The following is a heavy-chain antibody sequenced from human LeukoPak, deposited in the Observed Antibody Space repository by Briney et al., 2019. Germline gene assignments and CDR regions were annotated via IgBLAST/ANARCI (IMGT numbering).Heavy chain of an antibody. CDR2: ISGSGGST. V-gene: IGHV3-23*01. D-gene: IGHD3-3*01. CDR1: GFTFSSYA. J-gene: IGHJ4*02. CDR3: AKAGFLEWLSRWGKRIDY. Sequence: GGSLRLSCAASGFTFSSYAMSWVRQAPGKGLEWVSAISGSGGSTYYADSVKGRFTISRDNSKNTLYLQMNSLRAEDTAVYYCAKAGFLEWLSRWGKRIDYWGQGTLVTVSS.